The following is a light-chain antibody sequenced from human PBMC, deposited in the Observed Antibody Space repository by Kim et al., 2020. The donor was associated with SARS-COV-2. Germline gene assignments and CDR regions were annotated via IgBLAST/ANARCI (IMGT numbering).Light chain of an antibody. CDR1: HSVSSN. V-gene: IGKV3-15*01. CDR3: QQYSNWSPLT. J-gene: IGKJ4*01. Sequence: SPAERAALSYRASHSVSSNIDLYQQKPGHAPRLLLYGASIRATGIPARFSGSGSGTEFTLTISSLQSEDLGIYLCQQYSNWSPLTFGGGTQVDIK. CDR2: GAS.